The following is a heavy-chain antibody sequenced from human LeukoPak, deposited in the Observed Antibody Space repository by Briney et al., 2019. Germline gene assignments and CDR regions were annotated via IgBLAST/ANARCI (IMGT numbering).Heavy chain of an antibody. CDR1: GFTFSSCA. CDR2: ISGSGGST. D-gene: IGHD3-10*01. CDR3: AKDISYYYGSGDGSSDAFDI. J-gene: IGHJ3*02. Sequence: GGSLRLSCAASGFTFSSCAMSWVRQAPGKGLEWVSAISGSGGSTYYADSVKGRFTISRDNSKNTLYLQMNSLRAEDTAVYYCAKDISYYYGSGDGSSDAFDIWGQGTMVTVSS. V-gene: IGHV3-23*01.